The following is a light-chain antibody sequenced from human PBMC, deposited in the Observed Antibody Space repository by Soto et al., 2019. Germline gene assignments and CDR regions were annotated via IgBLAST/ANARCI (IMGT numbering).Light chain of an antibody. V-gene: IGLV2-23*02. CDR1: SSNLNS. Sequence: QSALTQPASLSGSPGQSISISCTGTSSNLNSISWYQQRPGTAPKLIIYEVNKGPSGVSNRFSGSKSGNTASLTISGLQPDDESHYYCCSYAGSSIWVFGGGTKLTVL. CDR2: EVN. CDR3: CSYAGSSIWV. J-gene: IGLJ3*02.